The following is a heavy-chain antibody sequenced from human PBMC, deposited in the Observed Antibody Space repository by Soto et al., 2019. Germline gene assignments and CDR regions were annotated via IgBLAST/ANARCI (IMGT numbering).Heavy chain of an antibody. D-gene: IGHD5-12*01. J-gene: IGHJ5*02. CDR3: ARALTATIPHNWFDP. CDR1: GGSISSGGYY. V-gene: IGHV4-31*03. Sequence: QVQLQESGPGLVKPSQTLSLTCTVSGGSISSGGYYWSWIRQHPGKGLEWIGYIYYNGSTYYNPSLKRRVTISVDTSKNQFSLKLSSVTAADTAVYYCARALTATIPHNWFDPWGQGTLVTVSS. CDR2: IYYNGST.